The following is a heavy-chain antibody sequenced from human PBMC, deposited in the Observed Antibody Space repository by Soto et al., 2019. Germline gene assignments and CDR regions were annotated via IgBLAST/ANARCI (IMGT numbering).Heavy chain of an antibody. V-gene: IGHV3-33*01. J-gene: IGHJ4*02. D-gene: IGHD3-22*01. CDR2: IWYDGSNK. CDR1: GFTFSSYG. CDR3: ARGTYYYDSSGYGSLDY. Sequence: QVQLVESGGGVVQPGRSLRLSCAASGFTFSSYGMHWVRQAPGKGLEWVAVIWYDGSNKYYADSVKGRFTISRDNSKNTLYLQMNSLRAEDTAVYYCARGTYYYDSSGYGSLDYWGQGPLVTVSS.